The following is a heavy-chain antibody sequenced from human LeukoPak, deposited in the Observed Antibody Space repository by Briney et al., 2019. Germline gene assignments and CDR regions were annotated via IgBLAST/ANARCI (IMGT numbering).Heavy chain of an antibody. Sequence: ASVKVSCKASGYTFTSYDINWVRQATGQGLEWMGWMNPNSGNTGYAQKFQGRVTMTRNTSISTAYMELSSLRSEDTAVYYCARGLGCSGGSCYSYWGQGTLVTVSS. D-gene: IGHD2-15*01. CDR1: GYTFTSYD. CDR2: MNPNSGNT. J-gene: IGHJ4*02. CDR3: ARGLGCSGGSCYSY. V-gene: IGHV1-8*01.